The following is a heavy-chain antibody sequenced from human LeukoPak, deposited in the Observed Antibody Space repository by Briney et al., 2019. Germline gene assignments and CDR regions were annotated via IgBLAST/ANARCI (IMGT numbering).Heavy chain of an antibody. J-gene: IGHJ4*02. CDR1: GFTFDDYA. CDR2: ISWNSGSI. D-gene: IGHD3-22*01. V-gene: IGHV3-9*01. CDR3: LRGDSRDF. Sequence: GGSLRLSCAASGFTFDDYAMHWVRQAPGKGLEWVSGISWNSGSIGYADSVKGRFTISRDNAQNVLYLQMNGLRGDDAAVYYCLRGDSRDFWGQGTLVTVSS.